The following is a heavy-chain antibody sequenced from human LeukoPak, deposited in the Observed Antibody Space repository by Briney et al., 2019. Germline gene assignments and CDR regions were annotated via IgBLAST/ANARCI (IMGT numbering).Heavy chain of an antibody. Sequence: ASVKVSCKASGYTFTGYYMHWVRQAPGQGLEWMGWINPNSGGTNYAQKFQGRVTMTRDTSISTAYMELSRLRSDDTAVYYCARAEGDYGDYAQFGAEYFQHWGQGTLVTVSS. CDR3: ARAEGDYGDYAQFGAEYFQH. CDR2: INPNSGGT. J-gene: IGHJ1*01. D-gene: IGHD4-17*01. CDR1: GYTFTGYY. V-gene: IGHV1-2*02.